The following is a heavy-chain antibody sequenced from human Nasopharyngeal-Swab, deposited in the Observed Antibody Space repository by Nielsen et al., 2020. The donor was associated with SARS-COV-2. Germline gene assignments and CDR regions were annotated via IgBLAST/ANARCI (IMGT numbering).Heavy chain of an antibody. CDR1: GFTFSSYS. V-gene: IGHV3-21*01. Sequence: GESLKISCAASGFTFSSYSMNWVRQAPGKGLEWVSSISSSSSYIYYADSVKGRFTISRDNAKNSLYLQMNSLRAGDTAVYYCARGEYSGYALRYWGQGTLVTVSS. CDR2: ISSSSSYI. D-gene: IGHD5-12*01. CDR3: ARGEYSGYALRY. J-gene: IGHJ4*02.